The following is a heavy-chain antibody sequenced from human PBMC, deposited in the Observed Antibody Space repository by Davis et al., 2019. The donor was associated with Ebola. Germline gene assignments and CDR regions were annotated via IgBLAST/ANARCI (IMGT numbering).Heavy chain of an antibody. CDR3: ARGRYYYGSGRGGWFDP. CDR2: IYYSGST. CDR1: GGSISSGGYY. J-gene: IGHJ5*02. D-gene: IGHD3-10*01. Sequence: SETLSLTCTVSGGSISSGGYYWSWIRQHPGKGLEWIGYIYYSGSTYYNPSLKSRVTISVDTSKNQFSLKLSSVTAADTAVYYCARGRYYYGSGRGGWFDPWGQGTLVTVSS. V-gene: IGHV4-31*03.